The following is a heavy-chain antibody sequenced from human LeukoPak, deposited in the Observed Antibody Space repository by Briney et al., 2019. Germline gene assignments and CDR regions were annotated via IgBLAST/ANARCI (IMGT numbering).Heavy chain of an antibody. D-gene: IGHD6-13*01. V-gene: IGHV3-7*01. Sequence: GGSLRLSGAASGFSFNKYWMTWVRQAPGKGLEWVANIKEDGSEKNYVDSVKGRFTISRDNAKNSLYLQMNSLRVEDTAVYYCARSSISSWLDYWGQGTLVTVSS. CDR1: GFSFNKYW. CDR2: IKEDGSEK. CDR3: ARSSISSWLDY. J-gene: IGHJ4*02.